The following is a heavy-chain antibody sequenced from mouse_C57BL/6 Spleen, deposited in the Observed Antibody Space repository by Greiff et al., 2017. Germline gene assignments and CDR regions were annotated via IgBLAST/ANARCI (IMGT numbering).Heavy chain of an antibody. CDR1: GFTFSSYG. V-gene: IGHV5-6*01. D-gene: IGHD2-5*01. Sequence: EVQLMESGGDLVKPGGSLKLSCAASGFTFSSYGMSWVRQTPDKRLEWVATISSGGSYTYYPDSVKGRFTISRDNAKNTLYLQMSSLKSEDTAMYDCARRGYSISGCFDYWGQGTTLTVSA. CDR2: ISSGGSYT. CDR3: ARRGYSISGCFDY. J-gene: IGHJ2*01.